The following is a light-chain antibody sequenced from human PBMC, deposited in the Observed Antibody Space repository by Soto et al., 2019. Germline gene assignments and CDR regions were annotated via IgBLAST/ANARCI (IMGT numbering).Light chain of an antibody. Sequence: EIVMTQSPATLSVSPGERATLSCRASQSVSSNLAWYQQKPGQAPRLLIYGASTRATGIPARFSRSGSGTEFTLTISSLQSEDFAVYYCQQHTNRPLTFGGGTKVEIK. J-gene: IGKJ4*01. CDR2: GAS. CDR3: QQHTNRPLT. V-gene: IGKV3-15*01. CDR1: QSVSSN.